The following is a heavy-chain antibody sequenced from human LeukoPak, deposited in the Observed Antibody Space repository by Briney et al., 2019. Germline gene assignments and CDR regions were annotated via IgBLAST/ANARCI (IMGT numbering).Heavy chain of an antibody. CDR3: ARDIRYYDSSGYFDY. CDR2: IIPILGIA. D-gene: IGHD3-22*01. CDR1: GGTFSSYA. Sequence: SEKVSCKASGGTFSSYAISWVRQAPGQGLEWMGRIIPILGIANYAQKFQGRVTITADKSTSTAYMELSSLRSEDTAVYYCARDIRYYDSSGYFDYWGQGTLVTVSS. V-gene: IGHV1-69*04. J-gene: IGHJ4*02.